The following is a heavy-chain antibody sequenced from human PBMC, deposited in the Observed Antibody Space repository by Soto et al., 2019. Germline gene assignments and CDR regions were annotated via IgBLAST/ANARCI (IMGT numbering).Heavy chain of an antibody. CDR3: ARDPGYGRPSRYFDL. J-gene: IGHJ2*01. V-gene: IGHV1-2*07. D-gene: IGHD5-18*01. CDR1: GDTFTGYY. Sequence: QVQLVQSGAEMKKPGASVKVPCEASGDTFTGYYLHWVRQAPGQGLEWMGWVNPNCGGTNYATKFLGRATMTRDTYIRTAYMELSRLRSDDTAVYYCARDPGYGRPSRYFDLWGRGTLVTVSS. CDR2: VNPNCGGT.